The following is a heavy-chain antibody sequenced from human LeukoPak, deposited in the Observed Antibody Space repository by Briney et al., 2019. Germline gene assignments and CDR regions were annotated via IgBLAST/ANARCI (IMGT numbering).Heavy chain of an antibody. V-gene: IGHV4-31*03. D-gene: IGHD6-19*01. CDR2: IYYSGST. J-gene: IGHJ4*02. CDR1: GVSISSGGYY. Sequence: PSETLSLTCTVSGVSISSGGYYWSWIRQHPGKGPEWIGYIYYSGSTYYNPSLKSRVTISVDTSKNQFSLKLSSVTAADTAVYYCAREQQWLVRPFDYWGQGTLVTVSS. CDR3: AREQQWLVRPFDY.